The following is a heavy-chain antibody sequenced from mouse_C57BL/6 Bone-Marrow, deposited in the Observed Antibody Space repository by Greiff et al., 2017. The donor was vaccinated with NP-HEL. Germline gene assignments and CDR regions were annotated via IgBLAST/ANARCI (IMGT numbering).Heavy chain of an antibody. V-gene: IGHV1-81*01. J-gene: IGHJ4*01. CDR2: IYPRSGNT. CDR1: GYTFTSYG. D-gene: IGHD2-12*01. Sequence: VQLQQSGAELARPGASVKLSCKASGYTFTSYGISWVKQRTGQGLEWIGEIYPRSGNTYYNEKFKGKATLTADKSSSTAYMELRSLTSEDSAVYFWARGYYSNGYYAMDYWGQGTSVTVSS. CDR3: ARGYYSNGYYAMDY.